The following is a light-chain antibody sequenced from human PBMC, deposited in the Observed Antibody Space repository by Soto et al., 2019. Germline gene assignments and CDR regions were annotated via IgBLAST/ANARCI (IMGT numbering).Light chain of an antibody. CDR1: QSVSSN. CDR3: HQRSSWPIT. J-gene: IGKJ5*01. V-gene: IGKV3-15*01. CDR2: GAS. Sequence: EIVMTQSPATLSVSPGERATLSCRASQSVSSNLAWYQQKPGQAPRLLIYGASTRATGIPARFSGSGSGTDFTLTISRLEPEDFAVYYCHQRSSWPITFGQGTRLEIK.